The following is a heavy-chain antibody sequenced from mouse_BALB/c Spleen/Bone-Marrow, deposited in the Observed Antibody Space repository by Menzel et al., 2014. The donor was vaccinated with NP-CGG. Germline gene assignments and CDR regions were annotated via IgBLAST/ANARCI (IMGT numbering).Heavy chain of an antibody. CDR1: GFSFSSFA. V-gene: IGHV5-17*02. J-gene: IGHJ2*01. CDR2: ICSGSNII. CDR3: GRGDY. Sequence: EVQRVESGGGLVQPAGSRKLSCAASGFSFSSFAMHWIRQAPEKGLEWVAFICSGSNIIHYAASVKGRFTIYSDTPKNTRFLQMTSLRSEDATMYYCGRGDYWGQGTTLTVSS.